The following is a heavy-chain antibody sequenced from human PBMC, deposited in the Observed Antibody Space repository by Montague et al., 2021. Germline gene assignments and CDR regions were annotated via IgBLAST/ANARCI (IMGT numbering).Heavy chain of an antibody. CDR2: LFNSCYS. Sequence: SETLSLTCTVYASSITSSIFYLAWFPKSPGKSTAWLGCLFNSCYSFYQTSLKSRITMAVDTSKNQFSLKLSSVTASYTAIYYCARVFSSWYAGWFDPWGQGSLVT. D-gene: IGHD6-13*01. J-gene: IGHJ5*02. CDR1: ASSITSSIFY. V-gene: IGHV4-39*07. CDR3: ARVFSSWYAGWFDP.